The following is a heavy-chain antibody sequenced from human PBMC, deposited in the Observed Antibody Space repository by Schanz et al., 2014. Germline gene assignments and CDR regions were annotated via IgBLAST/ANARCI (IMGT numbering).Heavy chain of an antibody. V-gene: IGHV4-31*01. D-gene: IGHD4-17*01. J-gene: IGHJ3*02. CDR3: ARDRCHGDFPGDI. CDR2: ISYSGSA. CDR1: GGSVSSGGDY. Sequence: QVQLQESGPGLVKPSPTLSLTCTVSGGSVSSGGDYWSWIRQHPGKGLEWIGFISYSGSAYYNPSLKSLFTISVDTSKNQFSLNLSSATTADTSGYYCARDRCHGDFPGDIWGHGSMVAVSS.